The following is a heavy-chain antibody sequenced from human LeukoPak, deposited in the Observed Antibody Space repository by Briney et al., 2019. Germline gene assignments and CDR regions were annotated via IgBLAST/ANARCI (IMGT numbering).Heavy chain of an antibody. CDR2: ISSSSSYI. J-gene: IGHJ4*02. CDR3: ARAVRSTYYYDSSGYPDY. CDR1: GFTFSSYS. Sequence: GGSLRLSCAASGFTFSSYSMNWVRQAPGKGLEWVSSISSSSSYIYYADSVKGRFTISRDNAKNSLYLQMNSLRAEDTAVYYCARAVRSTYYYDSSGYPDYWGQGTLVTVSS. D-gene: IGHD3-22*01. V-gene: IGHV3-21*01.